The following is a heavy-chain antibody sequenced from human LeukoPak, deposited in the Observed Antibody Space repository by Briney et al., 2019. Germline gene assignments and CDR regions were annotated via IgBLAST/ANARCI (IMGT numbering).Heavy chain of an antibody. Sequence: SGPTLVKPTQTLTLTCTFSGFSLSTSGVGVGWIRQPPGKALEWLALIYWNDDKRYSPSLKSRLTITKDTSKNQVVLTMTNMDPVDTATYYCAHSYDFWRGYYAGFFDYWGQGTLVTVSS. CDR2: IYWNDDK. V-gene: IGHV2-5*01. CDR1: GFSLSTSGVG. D-gene: IGHD3-3*01. J-gene: IGHJ4*02. CDR3: AHSYDFWRGYYAGFFDY.